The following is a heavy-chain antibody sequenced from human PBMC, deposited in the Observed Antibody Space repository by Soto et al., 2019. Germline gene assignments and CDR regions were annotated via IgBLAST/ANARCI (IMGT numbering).Heavy chain of an antibody. Sequence: SETLSLTCTVSGGSISCYYWSWIRQPPGKGLEWIGYIYYSGSTNYNPSLKSRVTISVDTSKNQFSLKLSSVTAADTAVYYCASSIPGTGYFQHWGQGTLVTVSS. CDR1: GGSISCYY. CDR2: IYYSGST. CDR3: ASSIPGTGYFQH. D-gene: IGHD1-26*01. J-gene: IGHJ1*01. V-gene: IGHV4-59*01.